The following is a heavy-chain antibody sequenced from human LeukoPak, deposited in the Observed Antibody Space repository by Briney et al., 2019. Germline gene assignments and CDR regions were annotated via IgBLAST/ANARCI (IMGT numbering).Heavy chain of an antibody. CDR2: ISGSGGST. V-gene: IGHV3-23*01. D-gene: IGHD3-10*02. CDR3: AKEDKLRSGSSLTYYYGMDV. J-gene: IGHJ6*02. CDR1: GFTFSSYA. Sequence: GGSLRLSWAASGFTFSSYAMSWVRQAPGKELEWVSAISGSGGSTYYADYVKGRFTISRDNSKNTLYLQMNSLRAEDTAVYYCAKEDKLRSGSSLTYYYGMDVWGEGSTVTVS.